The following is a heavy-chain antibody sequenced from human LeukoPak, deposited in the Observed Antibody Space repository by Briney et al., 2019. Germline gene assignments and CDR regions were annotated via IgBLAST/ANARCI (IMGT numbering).Heavy chain of an antibody. CDR1: GGSINSSTFY. D-gene: IGHD3-22*01. CDR3: ARDYYDRVAYNWFDP. Sequence: PSETLSLTCTVSGGSINSSTFYWGWIRQPPGKGLEWIGSMYYSGSTYYNPSLKSRVTISLDTSKNQFSLKLCSVTAADTAAYYCARDYYDRVAYNWFDPWGQGTLVTVSS. J-gene: IGHJ5*02. CDR2: MYYSGST. V-gene: IGHV4-39*07.